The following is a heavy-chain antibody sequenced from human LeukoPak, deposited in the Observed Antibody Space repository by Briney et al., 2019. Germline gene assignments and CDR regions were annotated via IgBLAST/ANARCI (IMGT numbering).Heavy chain of an antibody. D-gene: IGHD6-6*01. CDR3: ARELGIAARPNWFDP. J-gene: IGHJ5*02. CDR1: GGSINSGDYY. Sequence: SETLSLTCTVSGGSINSGDYYWSWIRQPPGKGLEWIGYIYYSGSSYYNPSPKSRVTISVDTSKNQFSLKLSSVTAADTAVYYCARELGIAARPNWFDPWGQGTLVTVSS. CDR2: IYYSGSS. V-gene: IGHV4-30-4*01.